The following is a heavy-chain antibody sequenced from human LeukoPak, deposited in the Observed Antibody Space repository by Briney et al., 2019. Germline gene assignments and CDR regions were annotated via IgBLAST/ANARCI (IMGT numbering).Heavy chain of an antibody. D-gene: IGHD3-22*01. Sequence: GGSLRLSCAASGFTVSSNYMSWVRQAPGKGLEWVSVFYSGGSTYYADSVKGRFTISRDNSKNTLFLQMNSLRAEDTAVYYCARLHYYDSRGCFNDDYWGQGTLVTVSS. CDR1: GFTVSSNY. J-gene: IGHJ4*02. CDR2: FYSGGST. CDR3: ARLHYYDSRGCFNDDY. V-gene: IGHV3-66*04.